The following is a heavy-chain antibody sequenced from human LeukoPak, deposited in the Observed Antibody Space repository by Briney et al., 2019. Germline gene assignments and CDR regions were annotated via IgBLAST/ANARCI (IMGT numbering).Heavy chain of an antibody. Sequence: GGSLRLSCAASGFTFSSYSMNWVRQAPRKGLECVSSISSSSSYIYYADSVKGRFTISRDNAKNSLYLQMNSLRAEDTAVYYCASESVVVPAYDYWGQGTLVTVSS. CDR1: GFTFSSYS. D-gene: IGHD2-2*01. CDR2: ISSSSSYI. CDR3: ASESVVVPAYDY. J-gene: IGHJ4*02. V-gene: IGHV3-21*01.